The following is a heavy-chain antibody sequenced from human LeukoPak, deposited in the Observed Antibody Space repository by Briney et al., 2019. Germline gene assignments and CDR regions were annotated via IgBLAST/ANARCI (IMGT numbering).Heavy chain of an antibody. CDR2: TSYDGSNK. CDR3: AKEGSRSGYSSSWYAGGIDY. Sequence: PGRSLRLSCAASGFTFSSYGMHWVRQAPGKGLEWVAVTSYDGSNKYYADSVKGRFTISRDNSKNTLYLQMNSLRAEDTAVYYCAKEGSRSGYSSSWYAGGIDYWGQGTLVTVSS. V-gene: IGHV3-30*18. CDR1: GFTFSSYG. D-gene: IGHD6-13*01. J-gene: IGHJ4*02.